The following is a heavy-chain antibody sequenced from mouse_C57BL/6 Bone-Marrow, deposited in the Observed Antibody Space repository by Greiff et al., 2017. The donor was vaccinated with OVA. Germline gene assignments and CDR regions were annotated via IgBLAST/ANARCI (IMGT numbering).Heavy chain of an antibody. V-gene: IGHV1-15*01. CDR2: IDPETGGT. D-gene: IGHD2-5*01. Sequence: VQLQQSGAELVRPGASVTLSCKASGYTFTDYEMHWVKQTPVHGLEWIGAIDPETGGTAYNQKFKGKAILTADNSSSTAYMELRSLTSEDSAVYYCTRGYRNYYAMDYWGQGTAVTVSS. J-gene: IGHJ4*01. CDR1: GYTFTDYE. CDR3: TRGYRNYYAMDY.